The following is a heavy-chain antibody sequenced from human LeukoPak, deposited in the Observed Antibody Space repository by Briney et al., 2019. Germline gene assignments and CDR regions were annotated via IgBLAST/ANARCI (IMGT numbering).Heavy chain of an antibody. V-gene: IGHV3-30*02. D-gene: IGHD6-19*01. J-gene: IGHJ4*02. CDR3: AKEYYSSGWYVCGNY. CDR1: GFTFNNYG. CDR2: IRYDGSNK. Sequence: PGGPLRLSCAASGFTFNNYGMHWVRQAPGKGLEWVTFIRYDGSNKYYADFVKGRFAISRDNSENTLYLQMISLRAEDTAVYYCAKEYYSSGWYVCGNYWGQGTLVTVSS.